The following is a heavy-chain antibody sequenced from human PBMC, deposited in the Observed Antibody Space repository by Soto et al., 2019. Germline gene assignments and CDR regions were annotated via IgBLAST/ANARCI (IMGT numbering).Heavy chain of an antibody. J-gene: IGHJ4*02. Sequence: QVQLVESGGGVVQPGRSLRLSCAASGFTFSSYAMHWVRQAPGKGLEWVAAISYDGSNKYYADSVKGRFTISRDNSKNTLYLQMNSLRAEDSAVYYCARDFQLVVVTAFLVYWGQGTLVTVSS. V-gene: IGHV3-30-3*01. CDR3: ARDFQLVVVTAFLVY. CDR1: GFTFSSYA. D-gene: IGHD2-21*02. CDR2: ISYDGSNK.